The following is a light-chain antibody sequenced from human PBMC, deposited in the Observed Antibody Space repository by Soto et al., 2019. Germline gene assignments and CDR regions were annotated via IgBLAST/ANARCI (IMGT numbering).Light chain of an antibody. CDR2: KGT. V-gene: IGLV2-23*01. Sequence: QSALAQPASASGSPGQSITISCTGTSSDVGAYNSVSWYQQHPHKAPQVIIYKGTQRPSGISNRFSGSTSGTVASLTISGLQADDEAAYFCCSSAAESTYVFGTGTKLTVL. CDR1: SSDVGAYNS. CDR3: CSSAAESTYV. J-gene: IGLJ1*01.